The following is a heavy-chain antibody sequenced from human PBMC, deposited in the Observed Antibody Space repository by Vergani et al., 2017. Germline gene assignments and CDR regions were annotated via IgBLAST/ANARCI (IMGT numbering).Heavy chain of an antibody. J-gene: IGHJ4*02. V-gene: IGHV1-46*03. Sequence: QVQLVQSGAEVKKPGASVKIFCKASEYTFNNYYMHWLRQAPGQGFEWMGILNPSSGATTYAQNFQGRVTMTRDTSTNTVYMTLSSLRPEDTAMYYCAKSIGYCSTSGCQEYYFDHWGQGTLVTVSS. CDR2: LNPSSGAT. CDR1: EYTFNNYY. D-gene: IGHD2-2*01. CDR3: AKSIGYCSTSGCQEYYFDH.